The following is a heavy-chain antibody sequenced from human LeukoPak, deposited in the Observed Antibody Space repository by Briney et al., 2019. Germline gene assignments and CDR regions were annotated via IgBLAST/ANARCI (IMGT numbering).Heavy chain of an antibody. CDR3: AREDMVRGDPRYYYYGMDV. V-gene: IGHV3-33*08. CDR1: GFTFSSYG. CDR2: IWYDGSNK. D-gene: IGHD3-10*01. J-gene: IGHJ6*02. Sequence: GSLRLSCAASGFTFSSYGMHWVRQAPGKGLEWVAVIWYDGSNKYYADSVKGRFTISRDNSKNTLYLQMNSLRAEDTAVYYCAREDMVRGDPRYYYYGMDVWGQGTTVTVSS.